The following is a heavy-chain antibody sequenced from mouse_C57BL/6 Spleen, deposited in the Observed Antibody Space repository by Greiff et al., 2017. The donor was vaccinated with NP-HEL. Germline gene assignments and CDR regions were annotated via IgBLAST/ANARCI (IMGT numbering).Heavy chain of an antibody. CDR3: ARGTGTGFDY. CDR2: IYPGEGDT. Sequence: QVQLKQSGPELVKPGASVKISCKASGYAFSSSWMNWVKQRPGKGLEWIGRIYPGEGDTNYNGKFKGKATLTADKSSSTAYMQLSSLTSEDSAVYFCARGTGTGFDYWGQGTTLTVSS. D-gene: IGHD4-1*01. V-gene: IGHV1-82*01. J-gene: IGHJ2*01. CDR1: GYAFSSSW.